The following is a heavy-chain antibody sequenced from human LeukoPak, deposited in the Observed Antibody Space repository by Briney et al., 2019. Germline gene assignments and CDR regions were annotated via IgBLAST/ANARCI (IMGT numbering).Heavy chain of an antibody. V-gene: IGHV3-23*01. CDR1: GFTFSSYS. Sequence: GGSLRLSCAASGFTFSSYSMNWVRQAPGKGLEWVSAISGSGGSTYYADSVKGRFTISRDNSKNTLYLQMNSLRAEDTAVYYCAKYLGGPLWFGELLSYYYYMDVWGKGTTVTISS. D-gene: IGHD3-10*01. CDR3: AKYLGGPLWFGELLSYYYYMDV. CDR2: ISGSGGST. J-gene: IGHJ6*03.